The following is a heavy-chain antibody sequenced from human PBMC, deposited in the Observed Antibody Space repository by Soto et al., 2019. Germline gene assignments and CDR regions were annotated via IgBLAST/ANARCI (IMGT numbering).Heavy chain of an antibody. CDR1: EASISSYF. J-gene: IGHJ4*02. D-gene: IGHD5-18*01. Sequence: SETLSLTCTVSEASISSYFWSWIRQPPGKGLEWVAYVSYSGSPHYNPSLQSRVTVSVDTSKSQFSLEVTSLTAADTAVYYCARGGPVQLWAFDYWGQGSLVTVSS. CDR2: VSYSGSP. CDR3: ARGGPVQLWAFDY. V-gene: IGHV4-59*01.